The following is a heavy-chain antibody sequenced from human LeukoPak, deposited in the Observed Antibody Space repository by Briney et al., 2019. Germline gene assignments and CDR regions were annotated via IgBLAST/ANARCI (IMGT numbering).Heavy chain of an antibody. CDR1: GFTFSSYG. Sequence: GGSLRLSCAASGFTFSSYGMHWVRQAPGKGLEWVAVISYDGSNKYYADSVKGRFTISRDNSKNTLYLQMNSLRAEDTAVYYCAKDLGYCSSTSCPADYWGQGTLVTVSS. J-gene: IGHJ4*02. CDR2: ISYDGSNK. CDR3: AKDLGYCSSTSCPADY. V-gene: IGHV3-30*18. D-gene: IGHD2-2*01.